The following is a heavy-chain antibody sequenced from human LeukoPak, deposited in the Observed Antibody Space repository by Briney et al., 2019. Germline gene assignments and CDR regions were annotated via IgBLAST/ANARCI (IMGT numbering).Heavy chain of an antibody. CDR2: INPNSGGT. CDR3: ARDSGIAAAGTSAFDY. D-gene: IGHD6-13*01. CDR1: SYTFPNYA. V-gene: IGHV1-2*02. Sequence: ASVKVSCKASSYTFPNYAISWVRQAPGQGLEWMGWINPNSGGTNYAQKFQGRVTMTRDTSTSTAYMELSRLRSDDTAVYYCARDSGIAAAGTSAFDYWGQGTLVTVSS. J-gene: IGHJ4*02.